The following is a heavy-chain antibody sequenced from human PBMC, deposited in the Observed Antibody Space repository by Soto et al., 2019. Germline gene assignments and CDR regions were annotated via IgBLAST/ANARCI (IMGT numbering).Heavy chain of an antibody. CDR1: GYTFTGYY. CDR2: TNPNSGGT. J-gene: IGHJ4*02. CDR3: ARGGSSQDPFDY. D-gene: IGHD6-6*01. V-gene: IGHV1-2*04. Sequence: ASVKVSCKASGYTFTGYYMHWVRQAPGQGLEWMGWTNPNSGGTNYAQKFQGWVTMTRDTSISTAYMELSRLRSDDTAVYYCARGGSSQDPFDYWGQGTLVTVSS.